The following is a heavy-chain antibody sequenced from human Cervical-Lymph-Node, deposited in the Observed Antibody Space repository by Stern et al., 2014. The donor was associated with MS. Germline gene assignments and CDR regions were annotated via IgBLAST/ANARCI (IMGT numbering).Heavy chain of an antibody. CDR3: ARQVSATLYYYGMDV. CDR1: GGSIISNIYN. J-gene: IGHJ6*02. D-gene: IGHD3-22*01. V-gene: IGHV4-39*01. Sequence: QVQLQESGPGLAKPSETLSLTCTVSGGSIISNIYNWNWIRQPPGKELEWIGGIYHTGSTYYTPSLESRVALSIDTSKNQFSLNLNSVTPADTAVYYCARQVSATLYYYGMDVWGQGTTVIVSS. CDR2: IYHTGST.